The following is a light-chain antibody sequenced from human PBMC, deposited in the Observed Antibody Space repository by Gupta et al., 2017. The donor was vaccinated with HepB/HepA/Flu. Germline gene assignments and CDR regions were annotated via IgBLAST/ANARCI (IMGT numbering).Light chain of an antibody. V-gene: IGLV1-47*02. CDR3: AAWDDSMRGWI. J-gene: IGLJ2*01. Sequence: QSVLTQPPSASGTPGQRVTISCSGSTSNIGFNYISWYQQVPGTAPKGLIDRNNQRPSGVPDRFSGYKAVTSGARAISGLRSEEEADYYCAAWDDSMRGWIFGGGTKVTVL. CDR1: TSNIGFNY. CDR2: RNN.